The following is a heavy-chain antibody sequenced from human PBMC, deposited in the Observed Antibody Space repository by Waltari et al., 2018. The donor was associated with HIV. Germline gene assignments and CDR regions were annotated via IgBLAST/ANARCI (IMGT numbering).Heavy chain of an antibody. J-gene: IGHJ4*02. D-gene: IGHD3-16*02. CDR3: ARDKGYDYIWGSYPGY. CDR2: IWYDGSNK. CDR1: GFTFSSYG. V-gene: IGHV3-33*01. Sequence: QVQLVESGGGVVQPGRSLRLSCAASGFTFSSYGMHWVRQAPGKGLEWVAVIWYDGSNKYYADSVKGRFTISRDNSKNTLYLQMNSLRAEDTAVYYCARDKGYDYIWGSYPGYWGQGTLVTVSS.